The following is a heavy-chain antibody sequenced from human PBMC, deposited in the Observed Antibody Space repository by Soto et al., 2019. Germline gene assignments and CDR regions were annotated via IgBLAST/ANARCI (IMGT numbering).Heavy chain of an antibody. V-gene: IGHV4-39*07. CDR2: IYHSGITGST. Sequence: PSETLSLTCTVSGGSISSSSYYWGWIRQPPGKGLEWIGYIYHSGITGSTNYNPSLRSRVTISIDTSKNQLSLNLRSVSAADTAAYYCARGRGEFDAWGQGTPVTVSS. CDR3: ARGRGEFDA. D-gene: IGHD2-21*01. J-gene: IGHJ5*02. CDR1: GGSISSSSYY.